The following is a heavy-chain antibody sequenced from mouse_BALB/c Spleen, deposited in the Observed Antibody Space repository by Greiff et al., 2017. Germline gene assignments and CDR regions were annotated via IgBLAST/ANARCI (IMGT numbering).Heavy chain of an antibody. CDR3: ARGTTVVARRYFDV. V-gene: IGHV3-2*02. CDR1: GYSITSDYA. J-gene: IGHJ1*01. D-gene: IGHD1-1*01. CDR2: ISYSGST. Sequence: EVQLQESGPGLVKPSQSLSLTCTVTGYSITSDYAWNWIRQFPGNKLEWMGYISYSGSTSYNPSLKSRISITRDTSKNQFFLQLNSVTTEDTATYYCARGTTVVARRYFDVWGAGTTVTVSS.